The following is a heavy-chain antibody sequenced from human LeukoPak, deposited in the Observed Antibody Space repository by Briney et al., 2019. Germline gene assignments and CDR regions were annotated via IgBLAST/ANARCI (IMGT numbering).Heavy chain of an antibody. CDR1: GFTFSSYA. J-gene: IGHJ4*02. D-gene: IGHD2-21*02. Sequence: PGRSLRLSCAASGFTFSSYAMHWVRQAPGKGLEWVAVISYDGSNKYYADSVKGRFTISRDNSKNTLYLQMNSLRAEDTAVYYCARDLLAYCGGDCSFSFGYWGQGTLVTVSS. CDR2: ISYDGSNK. CDR3: ARDLLAYCGGDCSFSFGY. V-gene: IGHV3-30-3*01.